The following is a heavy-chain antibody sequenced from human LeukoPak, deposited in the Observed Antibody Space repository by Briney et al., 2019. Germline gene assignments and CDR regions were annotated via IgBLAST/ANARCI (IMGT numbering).Heavy chain of an antibody. Sequence: ASVKVSCKASGYTFTSYAMHWVRQAPGQRLEWMGWINAGNGNTKYSQKFQGRVTITRDTSASTAYMELSSLRSEDTAVYYCARGRAGVYSLDYWGQGTLVTVFS. V-gene: IGHV1-3*01. CDR3: ARGRAGVYSLDY. CDR2: INAGNGNT. CDR1: GYTFTSYA. D-gene: IGHD3-10*01. J-gene: IGHJ4*02.